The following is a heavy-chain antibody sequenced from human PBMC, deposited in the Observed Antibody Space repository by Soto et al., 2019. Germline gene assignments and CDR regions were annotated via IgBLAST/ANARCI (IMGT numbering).Heavy chain of an antibody. V-gene: IGHV4-30-4*08. CDR2: MYKSGST. J-gene: IGHJ4*02. Sequence: SETLSLTCTVSGGSLSSGDYYWSWIRQPPGKGLEWIGYMYKSGSTYYNKSLKSRVTISLDTSKNQLSLKLSSVTAADTAVYYCARDRMYDSSGYYYPHCDYWGQGTLVTVSS. CDR3: ARDRMYDSSGYYYPHCDY. D-gene: IGHD3-22*01. CDR1: GGSLSSGDYY.